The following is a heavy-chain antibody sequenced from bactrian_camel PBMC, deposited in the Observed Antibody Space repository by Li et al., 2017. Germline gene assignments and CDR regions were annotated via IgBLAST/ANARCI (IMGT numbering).Heavy chain of an antibody. D-gene: IGHD6*01. CDR3: AVLSQFNHCRGVVVGIWQQYAS. Sequence: VQLVESGGGLVQPGGSLRLSCAASGYTYSGYCMGWFRQAPAQPREGVAAIDSDGSTSYADSVKGRSTISTDDANNTLDLQIDSLQPEDTAMYYCAVLSQFNHCRGVVVGIWQQYASWGQGTQVTVS. V-gene: IGHV3S44*01. CDR1: GYTYSGYC. CDR2: IDSDGST. J-gene: IGHJ4*01.